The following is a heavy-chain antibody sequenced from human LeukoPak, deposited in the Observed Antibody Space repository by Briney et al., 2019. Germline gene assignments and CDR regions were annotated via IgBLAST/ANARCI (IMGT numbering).Heavy chain of an antibody. CDR1: GYTFTSYG. CDR2: ISAYNGNT. D-gene: IGHD6-19*01. Sequence: ASVKVSCKASGYTFTSYGISWVRQAPGQGLEWMGWISAYNGNTNYAQKLQGRVTMTTDTSTSTAYMELRSLRSEDTAVYYCARGDAAVAGNRYYYYYMDVWGKGTTVTVSS. CDR3: ARGDAAVAGNRYYYYYMDV. V-gene: IGHV1-18*01. J-gene: IGHJ6*03.